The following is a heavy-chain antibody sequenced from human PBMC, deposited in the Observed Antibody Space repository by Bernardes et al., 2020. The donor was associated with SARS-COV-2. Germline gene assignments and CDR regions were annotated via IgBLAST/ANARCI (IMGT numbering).Heavy chain of an antibody. Sequence: GGSLRLSCAASGFTFSSYSMNWVRQAPGKGLEWVSYISSSSSTIYYADSVKGRFTISRDNAKNSLYLQMNSLRDEDTAVYYCARDDTNYYDSSSIPYYYYGMDVWGQGTTVTVSS. J-gene: IGHJ6*02. D-gene: IGHD3-22*01. CDR3: ARDDTNYYDSSSIPYYYYGMDV. CDR2: ISSSSSTI. CDR1: GFTFSSYS. V-gene: IGHV3-48*02.